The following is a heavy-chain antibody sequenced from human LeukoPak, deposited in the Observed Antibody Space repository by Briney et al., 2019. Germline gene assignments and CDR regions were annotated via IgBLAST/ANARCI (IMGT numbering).Heavy chain of an antibody. CDR2: ITSSGSST. D-gene: IGHD5-12*01. V-gene: IGHV3-11*01. Sequence: GGSLRLSCAASGITLSDYHMNWIRQAPGKGLAWISYITSSGSSTSYADSVKGRFTISRDNAKNSLYLQMNSLRDEDTAVYYCARQESGYDLLWGRGTLVTVSS. J-gene: IGHJ4*02. CDR3: ARQESGYDLL. CDR1: GITLSDYH.